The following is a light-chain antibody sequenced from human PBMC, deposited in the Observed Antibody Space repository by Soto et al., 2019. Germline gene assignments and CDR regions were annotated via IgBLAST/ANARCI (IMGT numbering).Light chain of an antibody. CDR1: SRHSSYS. CDR3: ETWDSNTHKV. CDR2: LEGSGSY. Sequence: QLVLTQSSSASASLGSSVKLTCTLSSRHSSYSIAWHQQQPGKAPRYLMKLEGSGSYNKGSGVPDRFSGSSSGADRYLTISNLQSEDEADYYCETWDSNTHKVFGGGTQLTVL. J-gene: IGLJ2*01. V-gene: IGLV4-60*03.